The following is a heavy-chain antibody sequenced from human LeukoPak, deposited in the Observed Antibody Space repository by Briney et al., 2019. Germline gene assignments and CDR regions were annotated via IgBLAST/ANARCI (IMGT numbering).Heavy chain of an antibody. D-gene: IGHD1-14*01. CDR1: AYTFTGYY. CDR2: IDPNNGDT. V-gene: IGHV1-2*02. J-gene: IGHJ3*02. Sequence: ASVKVSCKASAYTFTGYYLHWVRQAPGQGLEWTGWIDPNNGDTNYAQKFQGRVTITRDRSISTAYMELSRLTSDDTAVYYCARRSRNGLDAFDIWGQGTMVTVSS. CDR3: ARRSRNGLDAFDI.